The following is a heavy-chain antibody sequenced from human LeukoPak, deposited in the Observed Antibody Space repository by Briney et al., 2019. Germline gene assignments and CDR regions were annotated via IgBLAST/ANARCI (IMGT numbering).Heavy chain of an antibody. CDR1: KFTFSSYA. D-gene: IGHD6-19*01. CDR2: ISSGGSST. V-gene: IGHV3-23*01. J-gene: IGHJ4*02. CDR3: AKGPLIEVAGTTWHY. Sequence: GGSLRLSCAASKFTFSSYAMSWVRQAPGKGPEWVSAISSGGSSTYYADSVKGRFSISRDNSKNTLHLQMNSLRAEDTALYYCAKGPLIEVAGTTWHYWGQGTLVTVSS.